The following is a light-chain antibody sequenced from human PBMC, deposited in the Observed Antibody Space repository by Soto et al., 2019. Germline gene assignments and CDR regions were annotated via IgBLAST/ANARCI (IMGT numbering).Light chain of an antibody. CDR2: DVS. Sequence: QSALTQPASVSGSPGQSITISCTGTSSDVGGYNYVSWYQQHPGKAPKLMIYDVSNRPSGVSNRFSGSKSGNTASLTISWLQAEYEADYYCSSYTSSSTPVFGGGTKLTVL. CDR3: SSYTSSSTPV. J-gene: IGLJ2*01. CDR1: SSDVGGYNY. V-gene: IGLV2-14*01.